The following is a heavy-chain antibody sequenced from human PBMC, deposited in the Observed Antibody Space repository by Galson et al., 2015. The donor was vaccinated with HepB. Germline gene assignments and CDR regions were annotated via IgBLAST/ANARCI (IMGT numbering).Heavy chain of an antibody. CDR3: AKEFGYSLYYFDY. V-gene: IGHV3-30*18. CDR2: ISYDGSNK. Sequence: SLRLSCAASGFTFSSYGMHWVRQAPGKGLEWVAVISYDGSNKYYADSVKGRFTISRDNSKNTLYLQMNSLRAEDTAVYYCAKEFGYSLYYFDYWGQGTLVTVSS. CDR1: GFTFSSYG. D-gene: IGHD1-26*01. J-gene: IGHJ4*02.